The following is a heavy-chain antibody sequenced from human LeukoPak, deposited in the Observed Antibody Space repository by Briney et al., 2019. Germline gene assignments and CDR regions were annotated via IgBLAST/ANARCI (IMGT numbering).Heavy chain of an antibody. CDR3: ARAGVVAATSSFDY. Sequence: SETLSLTCAVYGGSFSGYYWSWIRQPPGKGLEWIGEINHSGSTNYNPSLKSRVTISVDTSKNQFSLKLSSVTAADTAVYYCARAGVVAATSSFDYWGQGTLVTVSS. V-gene: IGHV4-34*01. J-gene: IGHJ4*02. D-gene: IGHD2-15*01. CDR1: GGSFSGYY. CDR2: INHSGST.